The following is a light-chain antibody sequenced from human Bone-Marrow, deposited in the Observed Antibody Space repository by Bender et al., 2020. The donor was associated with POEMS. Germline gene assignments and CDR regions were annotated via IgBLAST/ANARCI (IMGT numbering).Light chain of an antibody. V-gene: IGLV1-40*01. CDR1: NSNIGAVYD. Sequence: SVLTQPPSVSGAPGQRVTVSCTGSNSNIGAVYDVHWYQQLPGTAPKLLIYGNNNRPSGVPDQFSGTKSGTSASLAITGLQAEDEADYYCQSYDNRLDSWVFGGGTKLTVL. CDR3: QSYDNRLDSWV. J-gene: IGLJ3*02. CDR2: GNN.